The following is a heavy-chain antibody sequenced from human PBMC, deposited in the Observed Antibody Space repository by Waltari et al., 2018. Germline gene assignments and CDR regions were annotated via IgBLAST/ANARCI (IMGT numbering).Heavy chain of an antibody. J-gene: IGHJ4*02. CDR3: ARESSTTVTSDY. D-gene: IGHD4-17*01. Sequence: EVQLVESGGGLVQPGGSLRLSCAASAFPFSSYSMNWVRKAPGKGLEWVSYISSSSSTIYYADSVKGRFTISRDNAKNSLYLQMNSLRTEDTAVYYCARESSTTVTSDYWGQGTLVTVSS. CDR2: ISSSSSTI. V-gene: IGHV3-48*04. CDR1: AFPFSSYS.